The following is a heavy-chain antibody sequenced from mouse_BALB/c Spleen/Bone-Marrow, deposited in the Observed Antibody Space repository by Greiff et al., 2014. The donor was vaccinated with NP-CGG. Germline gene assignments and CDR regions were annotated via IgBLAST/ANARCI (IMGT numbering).Heavy chain of an antibody. Sequence: VQLQQSGAELVRPGASVKLSCKASGYSFTIYWMNWVKQRPGQGLEWIGMIHPSDIETRLNQKFKDKATLTVDKSSNTAYMQLSSPTSEDSAVYYWARGEITAFAYWGQGTLVTVSA. CDR3: ARGEITAFAY. D-gene: IGHD2-4*01. CDR1: GYSFTIYW. J-gene: IGHJ3*01. CDR2: IHPSDIET. V-gene: IGHV1-61*01.